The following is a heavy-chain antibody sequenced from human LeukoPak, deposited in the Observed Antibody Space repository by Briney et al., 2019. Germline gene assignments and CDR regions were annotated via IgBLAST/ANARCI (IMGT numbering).Heavy chain of an antibody. CDR3: AREGVRNVHNPLGY. Sequence: PSETLSLICAVYGGSLSGYYWTWIRQPPGKGLEWIGEIKESEATNYNASLKSRVAISIDTSKNQFSLKLTSVTAADTAVYYCAREGVRNVHNPLGYWGQGTLVTVRS. J-gene: IGHJ4*02. D-gene: IGHD5-24*01. CDR2: IKESEAT. V-gene: IGHV4-34*01. CDR1: GGSLSGYY.